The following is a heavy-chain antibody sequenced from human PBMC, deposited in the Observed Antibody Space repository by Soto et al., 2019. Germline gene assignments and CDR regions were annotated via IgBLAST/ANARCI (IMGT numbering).Heavy chain of an antibody. CDR2: IYYSGST. D-gene: IGHD5-18*01. CDR3: ARTPWDGYTGYYFDY. V-gene: IGHV4-31*03. CDR1: GGSMSSGGYY. J-gene: IGHJ4*02. Sequence: PSXTLSLTCTVSGGSMSSGGYYWSWIRQQPGKGLEWIGYIYYSGSTYYNPSLKSRVTISVDTSKNQFSLKLSSVTAADTAVYSCARTPWDGYTGYYFDYWGQGTLVTVSS.